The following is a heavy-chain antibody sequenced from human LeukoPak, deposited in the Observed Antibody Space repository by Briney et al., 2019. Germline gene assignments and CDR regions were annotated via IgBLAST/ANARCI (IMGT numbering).Heavy chain of an antibody. CDR2: ISGSGGST. D-gene: IGHD5-12*01. J-gene: IGHJ4*02. CDR1: GFTFSSYA. CDR3: AKVYSGYEEPHFDY. V-gene: IGHV3-23*01. Sequence: GGSLRLSCAASGFTFSSYAMSWVRQAPGKGLEWVSAISGSGGSTYYADSVKGRFTISGDNSKNTLYLQMNSLRAEDTAVYYCAKVYSGYEEPHFDYWGQGTLVTVSS.